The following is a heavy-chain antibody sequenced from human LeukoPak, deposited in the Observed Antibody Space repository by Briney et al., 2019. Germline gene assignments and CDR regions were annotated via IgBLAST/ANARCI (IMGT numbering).Heavy chain of an antibody. CDR3: ARNAPEGYSSSWYGVLYYSDY. CDR1: GFTVSSNY. V-gene: IGHV3-53*01. D-gene: IGHD6-13*01. CDR2: IYSGGST. Sequence: LAGGSLRLSCAASGFTVSSNYMSWVRQAPGKGLEWVSVIYSGGSTYYADSVKGRFTISRDNSKNTLYLQMNSLRAEDTAVYYCARNAPEGYSSSWYGVLYYSDYWGQGTLVTVSS. J-gene: IGHJ4*02.